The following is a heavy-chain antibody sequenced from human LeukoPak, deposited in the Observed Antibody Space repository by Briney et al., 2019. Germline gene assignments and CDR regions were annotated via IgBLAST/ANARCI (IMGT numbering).Heavy chain of an antibody. J-gene: IGHJ3*01. Sequence: SGGSLRLSCEGSGFTFSSYGMSWVRQAPGKGLEWVSAISGSGGSTYYADSAKGRFTISRDNSKNTLYLQMNSLRAEDTAVYYCAKDPPSYYDTSAYYVDAFDVWGQGTMLTVSS. CDR1: GFTFSSYG. D-gene: IGHD3-22*01. CDR3: AKDPPSYYDTSAYYVDAFDV. CDR2: ISGSGGST. V-gene: IGHV3-23*01.